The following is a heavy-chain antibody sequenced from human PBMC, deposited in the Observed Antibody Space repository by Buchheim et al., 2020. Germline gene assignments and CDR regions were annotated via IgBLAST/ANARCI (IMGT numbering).Heavy chain of an antibody. D-gene: IGHD3-22*01. J-gene: IGHJ6*02. CDR2: IYYSGST. Sequence: QVQLQESGPGLVKPSQTLSLTCTVSGGSISSGDYYWSWIRQPPGKGLEWIGYIYYSGSTHYNPSLKSRVTISVDTSKNHFSLKLSSVTAADTAVYYCARTANSSGYWDYYYYGMDVWGQGTT. V-gene: IGHV4-30-4*01. CDR1: GGSISSGDYY. CDR3: ARTANSSGYWDYYYYGMDV.